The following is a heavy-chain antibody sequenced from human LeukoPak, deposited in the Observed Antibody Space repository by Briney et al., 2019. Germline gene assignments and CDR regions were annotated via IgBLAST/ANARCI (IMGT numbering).Heavy chain of an antibody. CDR1: GFTFGSYS. D-gene: IGHD6-6*01. V-gene: IGHV3-15*05. CDR2: VKTKSDGPT. Sequence: PGGSLRLSCAGSGFTFGSYSMNWVRQAPGKGLEWVGRVKTKSDGPTDYAAPVKGRFSISRDDSKNTVYLQMSSLSSDDTAVYYCAWSSTWDKRFYLDYWGQGTLVTVSS. CDR3: AWSSTWDKRFYLDY. J-gene: IGHJ4*02.